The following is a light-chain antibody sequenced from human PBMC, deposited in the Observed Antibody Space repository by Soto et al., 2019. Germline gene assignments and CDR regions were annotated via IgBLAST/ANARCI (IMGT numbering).Light chain of an antibody. V-gene: IGLV2-8*01. J-gene: IGLJ2*01. CDR1: SSDVGGYNY. CDR2: DVS. Sequence: QSALTQPPSASGSPGQSVTISCTGTSSDVGGYNYVSWYQQHPGKAPKLMLYDVSKRPSGVPDRFSGSKSGNTASLTVSGLQAEDEAEYYCSSYAGSKGVVFGGGTKLTVL. CDR3: SSYAGSKGVV.